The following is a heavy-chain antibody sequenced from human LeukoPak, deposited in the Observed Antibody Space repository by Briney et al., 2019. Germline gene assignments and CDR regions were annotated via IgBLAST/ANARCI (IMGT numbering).Heavy chain of an antibody. D-gene: IGHD5-12*01. Sequence: GGSPTLSCAASGFTFSDVWMTWVRQAPGRGLEWVGRIKTKTDGATTDYAAPVKGRFTILRDDSANMLYLQMTSLRTEDTALYYCTTATELIVATIPDNWGQGTLVTVSS. V-gene: IGHV3-15*01. CDR2: IKTKTDGATT. CDR3: TTATELIVATIPDN. J-gene: IGHJ4*02. CDR1: GFTFSDVW.